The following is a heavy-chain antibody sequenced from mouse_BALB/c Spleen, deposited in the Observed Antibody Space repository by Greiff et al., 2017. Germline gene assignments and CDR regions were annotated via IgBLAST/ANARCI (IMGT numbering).Heavy chain of an antibody. J-gene: IGHJ3*01. V-gene: IGHV1-12*01. Sequence: QVQLKESGAELVRSGASVKMSCKASGYTFTSYNMHWVKQTPGQGLEWIGYIYPGNGGTNYNQKFKGKATLTADTSSSTAYMQISSLTSEDSAVYFCARRGDYRYDGAWFAYWGQGTLVTVSA. CDR2: IYPGNGGT. D-gene: IGHD2-14*01. CDR3: ARRGDYRYDGAWFAY. CDR1: GYTFTSYN.